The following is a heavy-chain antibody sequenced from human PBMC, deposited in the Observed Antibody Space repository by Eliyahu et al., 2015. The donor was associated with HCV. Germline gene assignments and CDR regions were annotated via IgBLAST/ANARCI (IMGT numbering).Heavy chain of an antibody. CDR1: GYIFIGYY. J-gene: IGHJ6*02. CDR2: IXPNSGGT. V-gene: IGHV1-2*04. CDR3: ARDRYSGYRNYYYYGMDV. D-gene: IGHD5-12*01. Sequence: QVQLVQSGAEVKKPGASVKVSCKXSGYIFIGYYMHWVRQAPGQGLEWMGWIXPNSGGTNHAQKXQGWVTMTRDTSXSTAXMELSRLRSDXTAVYXCARDRYSGYRNYYYYGMDVWGQGTTVTVSS.